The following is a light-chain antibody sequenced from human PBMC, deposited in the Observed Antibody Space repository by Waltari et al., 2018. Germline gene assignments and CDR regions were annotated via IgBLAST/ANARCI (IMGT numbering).Light chain of an antibody. J-gene: IGLJ3*02. CDR1: RSDVGTYKF. CDR3: CSYVTGDTWV. V-gene: IGLV2-23*02. CDR2: EIN. Sequence: QSALTQPASVSGSPGQSITISCTGSRSDVGTYKFVSRYQQHPGKAPKLIIYEINQRPSGISNRFSGSKFGNTAVLTISGLQTDDEADYYCCSYVTGDTWVFGGGTRVAVL.